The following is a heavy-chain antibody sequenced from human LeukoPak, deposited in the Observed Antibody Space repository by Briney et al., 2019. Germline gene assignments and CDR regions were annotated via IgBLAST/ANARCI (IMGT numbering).Heavy chain of an antibody. J-gene: IGHJ4*02. V-gene: IGHV3-23*01. D-gene: IGHD4-23*01. CDR1: GFTFSSYT. CDR3: ARRAGGYSHPYDY. Sequence: GGSLRLSCAASGFTFSSYTMSWVRQAPGKGLEWVSAISDSGGSTYYADDSVKGRFTISRDISKNTLYLQMSSLRAEDTAVYYCARRAGGYSHPYDYWGQGVLVTVSS. CDR2: ISDSGGST.